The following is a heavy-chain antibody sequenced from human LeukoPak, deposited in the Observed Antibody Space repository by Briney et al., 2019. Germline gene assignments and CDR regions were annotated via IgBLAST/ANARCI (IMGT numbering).Heavy chain of an antibody. J-gene: IGHJ3*02. CDR3: ARDPATIMVVTDMNGFDI. Sequence: GGSLRLSCAVSGFTSSDYYMSWVRQAPGKEMECVSYISSDNTYTNYADSVRGRFTISRDNAKNSLYLQMNSLRAEDTAVYYCARDPATIMVVTDMNGFDIWGQGTLVTVSS. CDR1: GFTSSDYY. CDR2: ISSDNTYT. D-gene: IGHD2-21*02. V-gene: IGHV3-11*06.